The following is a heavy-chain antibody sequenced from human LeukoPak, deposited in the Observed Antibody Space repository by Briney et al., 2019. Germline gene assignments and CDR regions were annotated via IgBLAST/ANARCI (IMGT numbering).Heavy chain of an antibody. J-gene: IGHJ4*02. CDR1: GGSISSGDYY. D-gene: IGHD3-3*01. CDR2: IYYSGST. Sequence: SETLSLTCTVSGGSISSGDYYWSWIRQPPGKGLEWIGYIYYSGSTYYNPSLKSRVTISVDTSKNQFSLKLGSVTAADTAVYYCARIPFLEWLYDYWGQGTLVTVSS. V-gene: IGHV4-30-4*01. CDR3: ARIPFLEWLYDY.